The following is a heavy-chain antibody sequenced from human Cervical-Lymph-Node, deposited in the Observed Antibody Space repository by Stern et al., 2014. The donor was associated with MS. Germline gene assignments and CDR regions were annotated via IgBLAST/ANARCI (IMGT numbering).Heavy chain of an antibody. Sequence: QMQLVQSGSELKKPGASVKVSCKASGYTFTRYAINWVRQAPGQGLEWMGWINTNTGTPTYAPGFTGRFVFSLDTSVSTAYLQISSLKAEDTAVYYCARVPAREQWLVRVSFDSWGQGTLVSVSS. D-gene: IGHD6-19*01. CDR2: INTNTGTP. J-gene: IGHJ4*02. CDR3: ARVPAREQWLVRVSFDS. CDR1: GYTFTRYA. V-gene: IGHV7-4-1*02.